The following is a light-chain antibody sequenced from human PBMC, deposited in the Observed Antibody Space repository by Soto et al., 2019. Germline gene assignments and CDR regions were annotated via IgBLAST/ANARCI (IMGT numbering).Light chain of an antibody. CDR3: QQYGSPPYS. V-gene: IGKV3-20*01. Sequence: EIVLTQSPGTLSLSPVERATLSCRSSHSVRSSYLAWYQQQRGQAPRLLINGASSRATGIPDGFSGSGSGTDFTLTISRLEPEDFAVYYCQQYGSPPYSGGQGNKLEIK. CDR1: HSVRSSY. J-gene: IGKJ2*03. CDR2: GAS.